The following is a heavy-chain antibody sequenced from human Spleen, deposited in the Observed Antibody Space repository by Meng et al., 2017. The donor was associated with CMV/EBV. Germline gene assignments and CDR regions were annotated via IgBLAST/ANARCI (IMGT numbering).Heavy chain of an antibody. D-gene: IGHD3-10*01. CDR2: IRYDEKTK. J-gene: IGHJ5*02. CDR3: ARGGWFGEQNWFDP. Sequence: GGSLRLSCAASGFNFRIYGMHWVRQLPGKGLEWVAFIRYDEKTKYYADSVKGRSTISRDNAKNSLYLQMNSLRAEDTALYHCARGGWFGEQNWFDPWGQGTLVTVSS. CDR1: GFNFRIYG. V-gene: IGHV3-30*02.